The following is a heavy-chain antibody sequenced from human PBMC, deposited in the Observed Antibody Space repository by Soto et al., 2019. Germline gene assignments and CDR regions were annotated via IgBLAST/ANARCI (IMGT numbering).Heavy chain of an antibody. Sequence: ASVKVSCKVSGYTLTELSMHWVRQAPGKGLEWMGGFDPEDGETIYAQKFQGRVTMTEDTSTDTAYMELSSLRSEDTAVYYCATRGGDYYGSGSYYAALWYWGQGTLVTVSS. CDR2: FDPEDGET. CDR1: GYTLTELS. J-gene: IGHJ4*02. CDR3: ATRGGDYYGSGSYYAALWY. V-gene: IGHV1-24*01. D-gene: IGHD3-10*01.